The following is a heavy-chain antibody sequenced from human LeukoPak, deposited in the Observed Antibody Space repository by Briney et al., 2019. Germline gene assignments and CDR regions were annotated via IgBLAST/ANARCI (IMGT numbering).Heavy chain of an antibody. Sequence: GGSLRLSCAASGFTFSSYWMSWVRQAPGKGLEWVANIKQDGSEKYYVDSVKGRLTISRDNAKNSLYLQMNSLRAEDTAVYYCARAPEGCSSTSCYSYYYYMDVWGKGTTVTVSS. CDR3: ARAPEGCSSTSCYSYYYYMDV. CDR2: IKQDGSEK. D-gene: IGHD2-2*01. V-gene: IGHV3-7*01. J-gene: IGHJ6*03. CDR1: GFTFSSYW.